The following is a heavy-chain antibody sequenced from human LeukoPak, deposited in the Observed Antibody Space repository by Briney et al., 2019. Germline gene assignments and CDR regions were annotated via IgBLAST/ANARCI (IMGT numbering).Heavy chain of an antibody. D-gene: IGHD1-1*01. V-gene: IGHV4-61*02. Sequence: PSETLSLTCTVSGGSISRGSYFWSWIRQPAGKGLEWIGRFYTSGTPNYNPSLKSRVTISVDTSRNQFSLKLSSVTAADTAVYYCARDAGHQLSRRNYYAMDVWGQGTTVTVSS. CDR2: FYTSGTP. J-gene: IGHJ6*02. CDR1: GGSISRGSYF. CDR3: ARDAGHQLSRRNYYAMDV.